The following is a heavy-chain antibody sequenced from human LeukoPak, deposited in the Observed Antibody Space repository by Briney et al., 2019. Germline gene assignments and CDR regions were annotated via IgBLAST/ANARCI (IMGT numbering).Heavy chain of an antibody. CDR2: ISGSGGST. Sequence: GGSLRLSCAASGFTFSSYAMSWVRQAPVKVLEWVSAISGSGGSTYYADSVKGRFTISRDNSKDTLYLQMNSLRAEDTAVYYCAKETLDYDILTGYYHPHAFDIWGQGTMVTVSS. J-gene: IGHJ3*02. D-gene: IGHD3-9*01. V-gene: IGHV3-23*01. CDR1: GFTFSSYA. CDR3: AKETLDYDILTGYYHPHAFDI.